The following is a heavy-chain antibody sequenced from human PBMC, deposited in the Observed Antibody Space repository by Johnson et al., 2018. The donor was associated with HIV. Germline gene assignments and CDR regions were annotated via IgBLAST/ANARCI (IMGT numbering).Heavy chain of an antibody. CDR3: ARENVLFNAFDI. J-gene: IGHJ3*02. Sequence: QVQLVESGGGLVQPGGSLRLSCAASGFTFSSYWMSWVRQAPGKGLECVAFIHYDESNKYYADSVKGRFTISRDNSKNTLYLQMNSLRTEDTAVYYCARENVLFNAFDIWGQGTMVTVSS. CDR2: IHYDESNK. CDR1: GFTFSSYW. D-gene: IGHD2/OR15-2a*01. V-gene: IGHV3-30*02.